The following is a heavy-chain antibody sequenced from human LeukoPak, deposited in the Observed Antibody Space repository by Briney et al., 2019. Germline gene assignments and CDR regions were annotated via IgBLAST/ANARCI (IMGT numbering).Heavy chain of an antibody. D-gene: IGHD3-22*01. Sequence: PGGSLRLSCAASGFTFSSFGMHWVRQAPGKGLEWVAVISYDGSNKYYADSVKGRFTISRDNSKNTLYLQMNSLRAEDTAVYYCARDSTYDSSGYCGYWGQGTLVTVSS. CDR1: GFTFSSFG. CDR3: ARDSTYDSSGYCGY. J-gene: IGHJ4*02. CDR2: ISYDGSNK. V-gene: IGHV3-30*03.